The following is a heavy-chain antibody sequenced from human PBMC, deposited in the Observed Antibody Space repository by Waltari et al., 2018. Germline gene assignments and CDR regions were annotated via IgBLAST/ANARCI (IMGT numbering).Heavy chain of an antibody. J-gene: IGHJ3*02. Sequence: QVQLVQSGAEVKKPGASVKVSCKASGYTFTSYAMHWVRQAPGQRLEWMGWINAGNGKTKYSQKFQGRVTITRDTSASTAYMELSSLRSEDTAVYYWAREPSSGWYGVGAFDIWGQGTMVTVSS. V-gene: IGHV1-3*01. CDR2: INAGNGKT. CDR1: GYTFTSYA. D-gene: IGHD6-19*01. CDR3: AREPSSGWYGVGAFDI.